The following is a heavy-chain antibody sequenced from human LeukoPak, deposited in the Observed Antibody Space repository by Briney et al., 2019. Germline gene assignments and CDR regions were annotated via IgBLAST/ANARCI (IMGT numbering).Heavy chain of an antibody. Sequence: KRSETLSLTCTVSGGSISSYYWSWIRQSPGKGLEWIGYIYYSGSTYYNPSLKSRVTISVDTSKNQFSLKLSSVTAADTAVYYCARQNYDEVNYYYYGLDVWGQGTTVTVSS. CDR3: ARQNYDEVNYYYYGLDV. CDR2: IYYSGST. J-gene: IGHJ6*02. V-gene: IGHV4-59*08. D-gene: IGHD3-3*01. CDR1: GGSISSYY.